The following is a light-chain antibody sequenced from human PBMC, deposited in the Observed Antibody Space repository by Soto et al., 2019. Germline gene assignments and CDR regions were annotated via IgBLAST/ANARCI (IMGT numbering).Light chain of an antibody. CDR2: WAS. Sequence: DIVMTQSPDSLAVSLGERATINCNSSQSVLSSSNNKNYLAWYQHKAGQPPKLLIYWASTRESGVPDRFSGGGSGTDFTLTISSLQAEDVAVYYCQQYYTTLLTFGGGTKVEIK. CDR3: QQYYTTLLT. J-gene: IGKJ4*01. V-gene: IGKV4-1*01. CDR1: QSVLSSSNNKNY.